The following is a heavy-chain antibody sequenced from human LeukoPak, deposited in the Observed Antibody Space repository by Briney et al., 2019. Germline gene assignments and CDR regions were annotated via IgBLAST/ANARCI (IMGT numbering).Heavy chain of an antibody. CDR3: ARLSGSSWYDYYYYYMDV. Sequence: SETLSLTCTVSGGSIISGSYYWTWIRQPAGKGLEWIGRIYTSGSTNYNPSLKSRVTMSVDTSKNQFSLKLSSVTAADTAVYYCARLSGSSWYDYYYYYMDVWGKGTTVTVSS. V-gene: IGHV4-61*02. J-gene: IGHJ6*03. CDR2: IYTSGST. D-gene: IGHD6-13*01. CDR1: GGSIISGSYY.